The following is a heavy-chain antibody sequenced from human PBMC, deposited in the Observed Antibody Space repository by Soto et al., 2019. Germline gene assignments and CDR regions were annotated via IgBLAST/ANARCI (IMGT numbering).Heavy chain of an antibody. D-gene: IGHD6-6*01. CDR2: ISGSGGST. V-gene: IGHV3-23*01. CDR1: GFTFSSYA. Sequence: EVQLLESGGGLVQPGGSLRLSCAASGFTFSSYAMSWVRQAPGKGLEWVSAISGSGGSTYYADSVKGRFTISRDNSKNTLYLKMNSLRAEDTPVYYCAKARPMCIAARTFDYWGQGTLVTVSS. J-gene: IGHJ4*02. CDR3: AKARPMCIAARTFDY.